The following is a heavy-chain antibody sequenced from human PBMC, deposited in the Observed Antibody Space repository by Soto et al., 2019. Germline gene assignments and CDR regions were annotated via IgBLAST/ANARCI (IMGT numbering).Heavy chain of an antibody. J-gene: IGHJ5*02. D-gene: IGHD4-17*01. CDR3: ANLSLVDSGDPIDL. CDR2: IVISGDTT. V-gene: IGHV3-23*01. CDR1: GFAFDNYA. Sequence: EWQLLESGGALVRPGGSLRLSCAGSGFAFDNYAMTWVRQAPGKGLEWVSVIVISGDTTYYADSVKGRFSMSRDNSKNMLYLQMNSLRAEDTTVYYCANLSLVDSGDPIDLWGRGTLVTVSS.